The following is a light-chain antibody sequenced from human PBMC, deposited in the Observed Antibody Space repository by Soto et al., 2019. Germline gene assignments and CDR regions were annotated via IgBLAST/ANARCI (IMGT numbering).Light chain of an antibody. J-gene: IGKJ1*01. CDR3: QQSYSSPRT. Sequence: IQLTQSPSSLSASVGDRVTITCRASQGISSALAWYQQKPGKAPKLLIYAASSLQSGVPSRFSGSGYGTDFTLTITSLQSEDFAIYYCQQSYSSPRTFGQGTKVDIK. CDR1: QGISSA. CDR2: AAS. V-gene: IGKV1-39*01.